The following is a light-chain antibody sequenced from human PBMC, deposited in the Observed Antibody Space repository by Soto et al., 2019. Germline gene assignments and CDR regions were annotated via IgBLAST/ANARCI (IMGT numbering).Light chain of an antibody. CDR2: DAS. Sequence: EFVLTQSPGTLSLSPGERATLSCRASQTVSNNYLAWYQQKPGQAPRLLIYDASSRATGIPDRFSGGGSGTDFTLTISRLEPEDFAVYYCQQFSSYPFTFGGGTKVEIK. J-gene: IGKJ4*01. V-gene: IGKV3-20*01. CDR3: QQFSSYPFT. CDR1: QTVSNNY.